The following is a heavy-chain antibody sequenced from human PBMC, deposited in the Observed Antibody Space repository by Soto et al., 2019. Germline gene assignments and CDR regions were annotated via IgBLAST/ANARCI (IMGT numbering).Heavy chain of an antibody. V-gene: IGHV4-59*01. CDR2: IYYSGST. Sequence: QVQLQESGPGLVKPSETLSLTCTVSGGSISSYYWSWIRQPPGKGLEWIGYIYYSGSTNYNPSLTXRXTXSXXTSKNQFSLKLSSVTAADTAVYYCARGYGDYVSDYWGQGTLVTVSS. CDR3: ARGYGDYVSDY. D-gene: IGHD4-17*01. J-gene: IGHJ4*02. CDR1: GGSISSYY.